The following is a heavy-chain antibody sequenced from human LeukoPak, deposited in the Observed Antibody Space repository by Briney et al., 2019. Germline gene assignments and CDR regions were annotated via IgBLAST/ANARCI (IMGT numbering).Heavy chain of an antibody. J-gene: IGHJ5*02. V-gene: IGHV3-11*01. CDR3: ARVWDSSGWSRFDP. Sequence: GGSLRLSCAASGFTFSDYYMSWIRQAPRKGLEWISSISSNGSVIYYADSVKGRFTISRDNAKNSLYVEMNSLRADDTAVYYCARVWDSSGWSRFDPWGQGTRVTVSS. D-gene: IGHD6-19*01. CDR1: GFTFSDYY. CDR2: ISSNGSVI.